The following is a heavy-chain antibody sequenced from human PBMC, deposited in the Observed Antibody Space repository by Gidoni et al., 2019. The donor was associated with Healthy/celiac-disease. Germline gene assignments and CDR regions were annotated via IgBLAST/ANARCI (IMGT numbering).Heavy chain of an antibody. J-gene: IGHJ4*02. CDR3: AKELAAAWYGGGFDY. V-gene: IGHV3-23*01. Sequence: WVSAISGSGGSTYYADSVKGRFTISRDNSKNTLYLQMNSLRAEDTAVYYCAKELAAAWYGGGFDYWGQGTLVTVSS. D-gene: IGHD6-13*01. CDR2: ISGSGGST.